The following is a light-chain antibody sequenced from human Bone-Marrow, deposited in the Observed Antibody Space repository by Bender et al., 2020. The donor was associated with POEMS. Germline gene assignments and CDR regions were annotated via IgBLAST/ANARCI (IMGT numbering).Light chain of an antibody. CDR2: EDS. Sequence: SYVLTQPPSVSVAPGQTARITCGGNNIGSKTVHWYQQKPGQAPVLVVYEDSDRPSGIPERFSGSNSGNTATLTISRVEAGDEADYYCQTWDINRHVVFGGGTKLTVL. J-gene: IGLJ2*01. V-gene: IGLV3-21*02. CDR3: QTWDINRHVV. CDR1: NIGSKT.